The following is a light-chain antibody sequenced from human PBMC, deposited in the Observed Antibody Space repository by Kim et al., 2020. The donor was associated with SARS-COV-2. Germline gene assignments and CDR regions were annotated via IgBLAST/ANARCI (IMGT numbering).Light chain of an antibody. CDR3: QAWDNNNGV. J-gene: IGLJ3*02. Sequence: VSPEQTASITCSGDRLGDKYASWYQQKPGQSPVLVIYNDSRRPSGIPGRFSGSNSGNTATLTISGTQAIDEADYYCQAWDNNNGVFGGGTKLAVL. V-gene: IGLV3-1*01. CDR1: RLGDKY. CDR2: NDS.